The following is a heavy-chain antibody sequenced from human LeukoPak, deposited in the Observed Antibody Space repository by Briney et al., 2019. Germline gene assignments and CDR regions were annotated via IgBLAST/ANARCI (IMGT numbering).Heavy chain of an antibody. CDR2: ISGSGGST. CDR3: AKVGWDQYYFDY. J-gene: IGHJ4*02. Sequence: PGGSLRLSCAASGFTFSSYAVSWVRQAPGKGLEWVSAISGSGGSTYYADSVKGRFTISRDNSKNTVYLQMNSLRAEDTAVYYCAKVGWDQYYFDYWGQGTLVTVSS. CDR1: GFTFSSYA. V-gene: IGHV3-23*01. D-gene: IGHD6-19*01.